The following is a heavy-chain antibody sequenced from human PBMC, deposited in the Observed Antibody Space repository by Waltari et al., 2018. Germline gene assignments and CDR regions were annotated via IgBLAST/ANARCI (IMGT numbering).Heavy chain of an antibody. D-gene: IGHD2-15*01. CDR2: IYYSGST. Sequence: QLQLQESGPGLVKPSETLSLTCSVPGGSISRQSDYWGWIRQPPGKGLEYIGNIYYSGSTYYNPSLKSRVTICIDTSKNQFSLKLSSVTAADTAVYYCARLPSGGASHWFDPWGQGTLVTVSS. CDR3: ARLPSGGASHWFDP. CDR1: GGSISRQSDY. J-gene: IGHJ5*02. V-gene: IGHV4-39*01.